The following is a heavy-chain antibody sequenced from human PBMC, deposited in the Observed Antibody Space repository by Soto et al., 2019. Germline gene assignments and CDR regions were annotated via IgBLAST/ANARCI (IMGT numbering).Heavy chain of an antibody. J-gene: IGHJ5*02. Sequence: SETLSLTCTVSGGSISSSSYYWGWIRQPPGKGLEWIGSIYYSGSTYYNPSLKSRVTISVDTSKNQFSLKLSSVTAADTAVYYCARDNFWSGDVNAEPSDNWFDPWGQGTLVTVSS. CDR2: IYYSGST. CDR1: GGSISSSSYY. D-gene: IGHD3-3*01. CDR3: ARDNFWSGDVNAEPSDNWFDP. V-gene: IGHV4-39*02.